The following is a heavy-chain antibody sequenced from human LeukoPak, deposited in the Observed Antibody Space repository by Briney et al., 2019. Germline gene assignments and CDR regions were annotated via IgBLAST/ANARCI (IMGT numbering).Heavy chain of an antibody. CDR3: ARRPRDCSGGSCYSFEY. Sequence: PSETLSLSRTVSGGSISSSSYYWGWIRQPPGKGLEWIGSIYYSGSTYYNPSLKSRVTISVDTSKNQFSLKLSSVTAADTAVYYCARRPRDCSGGSCYSFEYWGRGTLVTVSS. J-gene: IGHJ4*02. D-gene: IGHD2-15*01. CDR2: IYYSGST. V-gene: IGHV4-39*01. CDR1: GGSISSSSYY.